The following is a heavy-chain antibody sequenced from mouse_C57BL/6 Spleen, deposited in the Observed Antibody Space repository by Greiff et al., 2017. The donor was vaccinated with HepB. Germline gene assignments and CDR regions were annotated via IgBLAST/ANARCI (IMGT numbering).Heavy chain of an antibody. CDR1: GYTFTSYG. Sequence: VQLQQSGAELARPGASVKLSCKASGYTFTSYGISWVKQRTGQGLEWIGEIYPRSGNTYYNEKFKGKATLTADKSSSTAYMELRSLTSEDSAVYFCARGGDYDGDYYAMDYWGQGTSVTVSS. CDR2: IYPRSGNT. J-gene: IGHJ4*01. D-gene: IGHD2-4*01. V-gene: IGHV1-81*01. CDR3: ARGGDYDGDYYAMDY.